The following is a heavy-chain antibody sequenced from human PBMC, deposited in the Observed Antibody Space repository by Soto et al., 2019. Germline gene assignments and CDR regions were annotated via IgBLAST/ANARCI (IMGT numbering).Heavy chain of an antibody. Sequence: KLPHPNTVSGGSMRSGDYYLSWIRQPPGKGLEWIGYIYYSGSTYYNPSLKSRVTISVDTSKNQFSLKLSSVTAADTAVYYFSAVPPWQRSFHDWCPATLVT. CDR1: GGSMRSGDYY. J-gene: IGHJ4*02. CDR3: SAVPPWQRSFHD. CDR2: IYYSGST. D-gene: IGHD6-25*01. V-gene: IGHV4-30-4*01.